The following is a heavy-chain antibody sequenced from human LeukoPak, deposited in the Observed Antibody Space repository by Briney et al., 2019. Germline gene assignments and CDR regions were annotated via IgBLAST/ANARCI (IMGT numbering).Heavy chain of an antibody. CDR2: INPNSGGT. Sequence: GASVKVSCKASGYTFTGYYMHWVRQAPGQGLEWMGWINPNSGGTNYAQKFQGRVTMTRDTSISTAYMELSRLRSDDTAVYYCARVDVEDTAMDEYYYYMDVWGKGTTVTVSS. CDR1: GYTFTGYY. D-gene: IGHD5-18*01. J-gene: IGHJ6*03. V-gene: IGHV1-2*02. CDR3: ARVDVEDTAMDEYYYYMDV.